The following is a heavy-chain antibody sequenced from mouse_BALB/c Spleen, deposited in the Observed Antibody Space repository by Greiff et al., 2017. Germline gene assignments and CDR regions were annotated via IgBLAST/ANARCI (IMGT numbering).Heavy chain of an antibody. Sequence: VQLQQSGAELVRPGASVTLSCKASGYTFTDYEMHWVKQTPVHGLEWIGAIDPETGGTAYNQKFKGKATLTADKSSSTAYMELRSLTSEDSAVYYCTHYLAYWGQGTLVTVSA. CDR3: THYLAY. D-gene: IGHD5-5*01. CDR1: GYTFTDYE. V-gene: IGHV1-15*01. J-gene: IGHJ3*01. CDR2: IDPETGGT.